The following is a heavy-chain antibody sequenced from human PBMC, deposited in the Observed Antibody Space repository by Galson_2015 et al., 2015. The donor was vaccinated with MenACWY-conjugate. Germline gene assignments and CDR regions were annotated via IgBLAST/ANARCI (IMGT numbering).Heavy chain of an antibody. CDR2: ISGSGGST. V-gene: IGHV3-23*01. CDR1: GFTFSSYA. CDR3: AKDPGCRGGPCYPRN. Sequence: SLRLSCAASGFTFSSYAMSWVRQAPGKGLEWVSSISGSGGSTYYADSVKGRFTISRDNSKNTLYLQMNSLRAEDTAVYYCAKDPGCRGGPCYPRNWGPGTLVPVSS. J-gene: IGHJ4*02. D-gene: IGHD2-15*01.